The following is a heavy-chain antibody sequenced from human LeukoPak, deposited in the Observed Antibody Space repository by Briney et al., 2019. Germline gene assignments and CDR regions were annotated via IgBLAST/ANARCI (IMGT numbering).Heavy chain of an antibody. Sequence: SETLSLTCTVSGGSISSSCYYWGWLRQPPGTGLEWIGSIYYSGSTYYTPSLKSRVTMSVDTSKNQFSLKLSSVTAADTAVYYCARLGAIRYYYYGMDVWGQGTTVTVSS. V-gene: IGHV4-39*01. CDR1: GGSISSSCYY. CDR2: IYYSGST. CDR3: ARLGAIRYYYYGMDV. J-gene: IGHJ6*02. D-gene: IGHD1-26*01.